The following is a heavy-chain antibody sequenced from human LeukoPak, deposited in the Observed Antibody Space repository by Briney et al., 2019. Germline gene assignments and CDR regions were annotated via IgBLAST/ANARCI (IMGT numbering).Heavy chain of an antibody. D-gene: IGHD6-13*01. Sequence: PGGSLRLSCAASGFTFSSYWMHWVRQAPGKGLVWVSRINSDGSSTSYADSVKGRFTISRDNAKNTLYLQMNSLRAEDTAVYYRASRYSSSWYDAFDIWGQGTMVTVSS. V-gene: IGHV3-74*01. CDR2: INSDGSST. CDR3: ASRYSSSWYDAFDI. J-gene: IGHJ3*02. CDR1: GFTFSSYW.